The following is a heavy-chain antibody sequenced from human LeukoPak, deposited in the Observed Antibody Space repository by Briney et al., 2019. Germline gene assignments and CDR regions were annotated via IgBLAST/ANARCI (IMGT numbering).Heavy chain of an antibody. CDR3: GRLHLDGSYYSYYMDV. V-gene: IGHV5-51*01. J-gene: IGHJ6*03. Sequence: GESLKISCKGSGYSFTSYWIGWVRQMPGKGLEWMGIIYPGDSDTRYSPSFQGRVTISADKSISTAYLQWSSLKASDTAMYYCGRLHLDGSYYSYYMDVWGKGTTVTVSS. D-gene: IGHD1-26*01. CDR1: GYSFTSYW. CDR2: IYPGDSDT.